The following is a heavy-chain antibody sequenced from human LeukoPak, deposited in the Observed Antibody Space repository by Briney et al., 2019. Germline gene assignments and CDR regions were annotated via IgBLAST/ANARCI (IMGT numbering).Heavy chain of an antibody. Sequence: GGSLRLSCAASGFSVSSNYMSWVRQAPGKGLEWVSVIYGGGSTYYVDSVKGRFTISRDNSKNTLFFQMNSLRVEDTAVYYCARGRSYYYDSSGYYSDAFDIWGQGTVVTVSS. D-gene: IGHD3-22*01. J-gene: IGHJ3*02. CDR1: GFSVSSNY. V-gene: IGHV3-66*01. CDR3: ARGRSYYYDSSGYYSDAFDI. CDR2: IYGGGST.